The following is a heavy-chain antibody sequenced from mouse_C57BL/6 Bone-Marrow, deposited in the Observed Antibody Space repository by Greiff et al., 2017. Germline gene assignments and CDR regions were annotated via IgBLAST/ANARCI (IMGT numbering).Heavy chain of an antibody. CDR1: GYTFTDYN. CDR2: INPNNGGT. V-gene: IGHV1-22*01. Sequence: EVKLMESGPELVKPGASVKMSCKASGYTFTDYNMHWVKQSHGKSLEWIGYINPNNGGTSYNQKFKGKATLTVNKSSSTASMELRSLTSEDSAVYYCARCLGLDYWGKGTTLTVSS. D-gene: IGHD4-1*01. J-gene: IGHJ2*01. CDR3: ARCLGLDY.